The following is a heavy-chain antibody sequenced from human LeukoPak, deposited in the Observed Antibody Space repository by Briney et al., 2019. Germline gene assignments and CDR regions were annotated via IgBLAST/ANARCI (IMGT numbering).Heavy chain of an antibody. CDR3: ARYSSSWVTLDY. J-gene: IGHJ4*02. Sequence: GGSLRLSCAASGFTFSSYGMHWVRQAPGKGLEWVAFIRYDGSNKYYADSVKGRFTISRDNSKNTLYLQMNSLRAEDTAVYYCARYSSSWVTLDYWGQGTLVTVSS. D-gene: IGHD6-13*01. CDR2: IRYDGSNK. CDR1: GFTFSSYG. V-gene: IGHV3-30*02.